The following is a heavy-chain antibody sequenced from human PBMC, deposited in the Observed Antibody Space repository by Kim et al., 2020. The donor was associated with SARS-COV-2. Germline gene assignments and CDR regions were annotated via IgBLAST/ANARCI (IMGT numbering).Heavy chain of an antibody. Sequence: GGSLRLSCAASGFTFSDYYMSWIRQAPGKGLEWVSYISSSGSTIYYADSVKGRFTISRDHAKNSLYLQMNNLRAEDTAVYYCARVAYYDDSSGYYSSGDYFDYWGQGTLVTVSS. CDR1: GFTFSDYY. D-gene: IGHD3-22*01. J-gene: IGHJ4*02. CDR2: ISSSGSTI. V-gene: IGHV3-11*01. CDR3: ARVAYYDDSSGYYSSGDYFDY.